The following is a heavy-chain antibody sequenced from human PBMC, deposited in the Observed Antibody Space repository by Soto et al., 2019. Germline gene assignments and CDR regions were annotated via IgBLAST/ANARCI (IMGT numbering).Heavy chain of an antibody. CDR2: ITDTGGDT. Sequence: EVQLLESGGDLVQPGGSLRLSCVASGITFGSRAMSWVRQAPGEGLEWVSTITDTGGDTKYADSVRGRFTISRDNAKNSLYLKMNSLRAEDTAVYYCARFQAREDYYYDTSGYYRGFAYWGQGTLVTVSS. J-gene: IGHJ4*02. CDR1: GITFGSRA. D-gene: IGHD3-22*01. V-gene: IGHV3-23*01. CDR3: ARFQAREDYYYDTSGYYRGFAY.